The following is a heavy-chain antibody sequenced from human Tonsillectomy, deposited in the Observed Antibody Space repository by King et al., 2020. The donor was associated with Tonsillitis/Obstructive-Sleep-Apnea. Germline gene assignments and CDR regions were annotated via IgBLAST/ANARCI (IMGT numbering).Heavy chain of an antibody. CDR1: GGSFSGYY. J-gene: IGHJ6*03. Sequence: VQLQQWGAGLLKPSETLSLTCIVYGGSFSGYYWSWIRQPPGKGLEWIGEINHSGSTNYNPSLKSRVTISLDTSKNQFSLRLTSVTAADTSVYYCARGHRYSYGYGYSYMDVWGKGTTVTVSS. CDR2: INHSGST. V-gene: IGHV4-34*01. D-gene: IGHD5-18*01. CDR3: ARGHRYSYGYGYSYMDV.